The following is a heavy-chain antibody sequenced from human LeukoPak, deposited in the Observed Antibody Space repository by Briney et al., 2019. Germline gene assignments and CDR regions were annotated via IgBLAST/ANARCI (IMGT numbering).Heavy chain of an antibody. V-gene: IGHV4-59*01. CDR3: AAFRDGFNWHLDN. J-gene: IGHJ4*02. CDR1: GGSITGYY. Sequence: PSETLSLTCTVSGGSITGYYWNWIRQPPGKGLEWIGYIYHTGSTKYNHSLKSRVIISVDTSKNQFSLKLSSVTAADMAVYYCAAFRDGFNWHLDNWGPGTLVTVSS. D-gene: IGHD5-24*01. CDR2: IYHTGST.